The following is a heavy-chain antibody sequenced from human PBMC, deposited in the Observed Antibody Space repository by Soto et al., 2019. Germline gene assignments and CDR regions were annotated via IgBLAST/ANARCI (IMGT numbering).Heavy chain of an antibody. CDR3: AKEGEHSSGWANFDY. J-gene: IGHJ4*02. CDR1: GFTFSSYS. Sequence: GGSLRLSCAASGFTFSSYSMNWVRQAPGKGLEWVSYISSSSSTIYYADSVKGRFTISRDNAKNSLYLQMNSLRAEDTAVYYCAKEGEHSSGWANFDYWGQGTLVTVSS. V-gene: IGHV3-48*01. D-gene: IGHD6-19*01. CDR2: ISSSSSTI.